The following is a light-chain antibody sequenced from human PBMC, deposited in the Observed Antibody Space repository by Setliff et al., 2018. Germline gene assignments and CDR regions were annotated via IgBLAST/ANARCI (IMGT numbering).Light chain of an antibody. CDR1: SSDVGGYDY. CDR2: DVS. CDR3: SSYTSSSTLYV. Sequence: QSALTQPASVSGSPGQSITISCTGTSSDVGGYDYVSWYQQHPGKAPKFMIYDVSYRPSGVSNRFSGSKSGNTASLTISGLQAEDEADYYCSSYTSSSTLYVLGTGTKVTVL. V-gene: IGLV2-14*03. J-gene: IGLJ1*01.